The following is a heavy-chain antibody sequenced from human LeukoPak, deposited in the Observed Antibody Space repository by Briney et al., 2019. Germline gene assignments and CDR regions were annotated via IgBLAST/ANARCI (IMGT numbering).Heavy chain of an antibody. CDR3: ARRLAAAAKGGFDY. CDR2: INHSGST. D-gene: IGHD6-13*01. J-gene: IGHJ4*02. Sequence: SETLSLTCAVYGGSFSGYYWSWIRQPPGKGLEWIGEINHSGSTNYNPSLKSRVTISVDTSKNQFSLKLSSVAAADTAVYYCARRLAAAAKGGFDYWGQGTLVTVSS. CDR1: GGSFSGYY. V-gene: IGHV4-34*01.